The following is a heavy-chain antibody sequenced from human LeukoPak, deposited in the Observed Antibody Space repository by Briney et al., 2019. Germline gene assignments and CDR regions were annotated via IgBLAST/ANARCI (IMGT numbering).Heavy chain of an antibody. CDR2: IYYSGST. J-gene: IGHJ4*02. CDR1: GGSISSYY. V-gene: IGHV4-59*12. Sequence: ASETLSLTCTVSGGSISSYYWSWIRQPPGKGLEWIGYIYYSGSTNYNPSLKSRVTISVDTSKNQFSLKVSSVTAADTAVYYCARVCSSTSCYADYWGQGSLVTVSS. D-gene: IGHD2-2*01. CDR3: ARVCSSTSCYADY.